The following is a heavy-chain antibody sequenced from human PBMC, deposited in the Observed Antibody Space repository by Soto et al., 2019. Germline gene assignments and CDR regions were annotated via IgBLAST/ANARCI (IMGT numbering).Heavy chain of an antibody. V-gene: IGHV3-30*03. CDR1: GFTFSSYG. CDR3: ARETYYYDSSGYYSVGYFDY. Sequence: GGSLRLSCAASGFTFSSYGMHWVRQAPGKGLEWVAVISYDGSNKYYADSVKGRFTISRDNSKNTLYLQMNSLRAEDTAVYYCARETYYYDSSGYYSVGYFDYWGQGTLVTVSS. CDR2: ISYDGSNK. J-gene: IGHJ4*02. D-gene: IGHD3-22*01.